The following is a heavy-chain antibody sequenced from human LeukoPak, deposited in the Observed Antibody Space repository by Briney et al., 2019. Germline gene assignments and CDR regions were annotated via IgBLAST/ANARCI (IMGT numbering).Heavy chain of an antibody. V-gene: IGHV3-66*01. CDR3: ASTDSSGWYGGAFDI. CDR2: IYSGGST. D-gene: IGHD6-19*01. J-gene: IGHJ3*02. CDR1: GFTVSSNY. Sequence: AGGSLRLSCAASGFTVSSNYMGWVRQAPGKGLEWVSVIYSGGSTYYADSVKGRFTISRDNSKNTLYLRMNSLRAEDTAVYYCASTDSSGWYGGAFDIWGQGTMVTVSS.